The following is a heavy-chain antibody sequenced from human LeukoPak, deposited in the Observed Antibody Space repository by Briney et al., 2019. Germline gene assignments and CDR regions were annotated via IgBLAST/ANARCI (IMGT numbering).Heavy chain of an antibody. CDR3: TKDRLSSGWYNYFDP. Sequence: TGGSLRLSCVASGFAFSSYAMSWVRQAPGKGLEWVSAITGSGDSTYYADSVKGRFSISKDISKNTLYLQMNSLRAEGTAVYYCTKDRLSSGWYNYFDPWGQGTLVTVSS. V-gene: IGHV3-23*01. J-gene: IGHJ5*02. CDR2: ITGSGDST. CDR1: GFAFSSYA. D-gene: IGHD6-19*01.